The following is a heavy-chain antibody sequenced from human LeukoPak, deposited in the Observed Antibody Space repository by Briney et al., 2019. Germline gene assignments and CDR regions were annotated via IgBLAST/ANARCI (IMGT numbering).Heavy chain of an antibody. V-gene: IGHV1-69*13. CDR1: GGTFSSYA. Sequence: ASVKVSCKASGGTFSSYAISWVRQAPGQGLEWMGGIIPIFGTASYAQKFQGRVTITADESTSTAYMELSSLRSEDTAVYYCARTTEGGYTYNYFYYYYMDVWGKGTTVTISS. J-gene: IGHJ6*03. CDR3: ARTTEGGYTYNYFYYYYMDV. CDR2: IIPIFGTA. D-gene: IGHD5-18*01.